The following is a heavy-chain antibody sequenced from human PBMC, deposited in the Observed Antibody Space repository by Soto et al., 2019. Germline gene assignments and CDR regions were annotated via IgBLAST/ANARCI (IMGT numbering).Heavy chain of an antibody. CDR1: GGSIRGYS. CDR3: AREETPVSPHYFYYGLDA. J-gene: IGHJ6*02. CDR2: VHYSGGT. D-gene: IGHD4-17*01. V-gene: IGHV4-59*01. Sequence: SETLSLTCTVSGGSIRGYSWSWIRQPPGKGLEWIGYVHYSGGTNYSPSFKDRVTISVDTTENQFSLKVNSVTAADTAVYYCAREETPVSPHYFYYGLDAWGQGTTVTVSS.